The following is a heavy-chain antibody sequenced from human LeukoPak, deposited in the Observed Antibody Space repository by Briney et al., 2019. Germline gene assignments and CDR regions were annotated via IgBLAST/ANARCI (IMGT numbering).Heavy chain of an antibody. CDR3: ARAYGDPEVYFQH. Sequence: ASVKVSCKASGYTFTGYYMHWVRQAPGQGLEWMGRINPNSGGTNYAQKFQGRVTMTRDTSISTAYMELSSLRSEDTAVYYCARAYGDPEVYFQHWGQGTLVTVSS. CDR2: INPNSGGT. J-gene: IGHJ1*01. CDR1: GYTFTGYY. V-gene: IGHV1-2*06. D-gene: IGHD4-17*01.